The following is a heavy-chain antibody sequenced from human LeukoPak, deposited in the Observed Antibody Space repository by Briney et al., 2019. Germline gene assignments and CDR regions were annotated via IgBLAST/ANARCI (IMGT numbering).Heavy chain of an antibody. CDR2: ISSSTSTI. D-gene: IGHD2-2*01. CDR1: GFTSSSYS. J-gene: IGHJ4*02. Sequence: GGSLRLSCAASGFTSSSYSMNWVRQAPGKGLEWVSYISSSTSTIYYADSVKGRFTISRDNAKNSLFLQMNSLRAEDTAVYYCAGYCSTASCYDPDYWGQGTLVTVSS. CDR3: AGYCSTASCYDPDY. V-gene: IGHV3-48*01.